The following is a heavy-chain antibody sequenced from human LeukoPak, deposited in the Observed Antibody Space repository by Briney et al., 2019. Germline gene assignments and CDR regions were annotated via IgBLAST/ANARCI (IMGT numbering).Heavy chain of an antibody. Sequence: PSETLSLTCTVSGVSISNDYWSWIRQPPGKGLEWIGYIYYSGSTNYNPSLKSRVTISVDTSKNQFSLKLSSVTAADTAVYYCARGNDYYYYYMDVWGKGTTVTISS. CDR1: GVSISNDY. CDR2: IYYSGST. D-gene: IGHD1-1*01. CDR3: ARGNDYYYYYMDV. V-gene: IGHV4-59*01. J-gene: IGHJ6*03.